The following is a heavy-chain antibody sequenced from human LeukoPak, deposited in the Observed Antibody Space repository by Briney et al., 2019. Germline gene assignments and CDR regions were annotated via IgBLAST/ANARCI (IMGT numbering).Heavy chain of an antibody. CDR2: IYYSGST. Sequence: SETLSPTCTVSGGSISSYYWSWIRQPPGKGLEWIGYIYYSGSTNYNPSLKSRATISVDTSKNQFSLKLSSVTAADTAVYYCARHHGYDFWSGSWPWIDYWGQGTLVTVSS. J-gene: IGHJ4*02. CDR3: ARHHGYDFWSGSWPWIDY. CDR1: GGSISSYY. D-gene: IGHD3-3*01. V-gene: IGHV4-59*08.